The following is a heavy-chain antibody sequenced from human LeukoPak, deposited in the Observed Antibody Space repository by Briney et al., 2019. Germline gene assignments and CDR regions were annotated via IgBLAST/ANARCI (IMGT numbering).Heavy chain of an antibody. V-gene: IGHV1-2*02. D-gene: IGHD3-16*01. J-gene: IGHJ4*02. CDR2: INPKSVGRDT. Sequence: ASVKVSCKALEYTFTDYYINWVRQAPGQGLEWMGWINPKSVGRDTNYARKFQCRITMTTVTATTTAYLELSRLKSDDTAVYYCAKGHYDGYHPHYEGGSVDSWGQGTHITVSS. CDR1: EYTFTDYY. CDR3: AKGHYDGYHPHYEGGSVDS.